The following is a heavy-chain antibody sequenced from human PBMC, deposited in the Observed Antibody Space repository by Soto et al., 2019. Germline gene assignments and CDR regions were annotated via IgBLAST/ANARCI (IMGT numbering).Heavy chain of an antibody. D-gene: IGHD2-2*02. CDR1: GYTFTSYA. J-gene: IGHJ5*02. Sequence: ASVKVSCKASGYTFTSYAMHWVRQAPGQRLEWMGWINAGNGNTKYSQKFQGRVTITRDTSASTAYMELSSLRSEDTAVYYCARSDCSSTSCYKDWFDPWGQGTLVTVSS. V-gene: IGHV1-3*01. CDR2: INAGNGNT. CDR3: ARSDCSSTSCYKDWFDP.